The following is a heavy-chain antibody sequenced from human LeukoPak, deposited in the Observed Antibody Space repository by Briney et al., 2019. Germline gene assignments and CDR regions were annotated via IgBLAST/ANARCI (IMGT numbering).Heavy chain of an antibody. Sequence: SETLSLTCTVSGGSISGYYWSWIRQPPGKGLEWIGEINHSGSTNYNPSLKSRVTISVDTSKNQFSLKLSSVTAADTAVYYCARGFRRGYSYDRRGYYFDYWGQGTLVTVSS. D-gene: IGHD5-18*01. CDR2: INHSGST. CDR3: ARGFRRGYSYDRRGYYFDY. V-gene: IGHV4-34*01. CDR1: GGSISGYY. J-gene: IGHJ4*02.